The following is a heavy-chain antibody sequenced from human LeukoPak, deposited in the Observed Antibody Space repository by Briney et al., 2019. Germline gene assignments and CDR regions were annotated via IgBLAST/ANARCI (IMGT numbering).Heavy chain of an antibody. CDR3: ARVDGDLSYFDY. J-gene: IGHJ4*02. Sequence: SETLSLTCSVSGYSISSGFYWGWIRQPPGKGLEWIGSIFHSGSTYYNPSLKSRVTISVDTSKNQFSLKLSSVTAADTAVYYCARVDGDLSYFDYWGQGTLVTVSS. CDR1: GYSISSGFY. CDR2: IFHSGST. D-gene: IGHD4-17*01. V-gene: IGHV4-38-2*02.